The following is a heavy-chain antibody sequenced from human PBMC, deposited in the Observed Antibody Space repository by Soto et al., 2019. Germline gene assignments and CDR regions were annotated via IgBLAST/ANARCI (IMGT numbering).Heavy chain of an antibody. V-gene: IGHV4-4*02. CDR3: ARGRGRYSSGWSWFDP. Sequence: QVQLQASGPGLVEPSGTLSLTCGVSGGTIRSPDWWTWVRQPPGKGLEWIGEIFQSGSTNYTPSLESRVTISVDKSKNQFSLTLTSVPAADTAVYFCARGRGRYSSGWSWFDPWGQGILVTVSS. CDR2: IFQSGST. J-gene: IGHJ5*02. D-gene: IGHD6-19*01. CDR1: GGTIRSPDW.